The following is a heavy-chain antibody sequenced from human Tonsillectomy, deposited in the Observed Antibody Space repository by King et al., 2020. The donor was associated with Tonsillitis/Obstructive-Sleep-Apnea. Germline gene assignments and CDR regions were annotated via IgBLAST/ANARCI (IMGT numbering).Heavy chain of an antibody. V-gene: IGHV3-66*01. CDR2: IYSGGST. Sequence: VQLVESGGGLVQPGGSLRLSCAASGFTVSSTYMSWVRQAPGKGLEWVSVIYSGGSTYYADSVKGRFTISRDNSKNTLYLQMNSLRAEDTAVYHCARWGIYCSGGSCYPFYMDVWGKGTTVTVSS. CDR1: GFTVSSTY. D-gene: IGHD2-15*01. J-gene: IGHJ6*03. CDR3: ARWGIYCSGGSCYPFYMDV.